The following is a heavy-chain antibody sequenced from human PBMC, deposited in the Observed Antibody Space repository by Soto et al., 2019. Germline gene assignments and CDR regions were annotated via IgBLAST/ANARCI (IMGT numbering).Heavy chain of an antibody. V-gene: IGHV2-5*02. CDR3: GDRLEHSGNSWDSGAFDI. J-gene: IGHJ3*02. CDR1: GFSLSTTGVG. D-gene: IGHD6-13*01. Sequence: QITLNESGPTLVKPTQILTLTCSFSGFSLSTTGVGVGWIRQPPGKALEWLGFIYWDDDKRYSPSLKSRLTISKDTNNCMVVLMMTIMDPIDTATFYCGDRLEHSGNSWDSGAFDIWGQGTMVTVSS. CDR2: IYWDDDK.